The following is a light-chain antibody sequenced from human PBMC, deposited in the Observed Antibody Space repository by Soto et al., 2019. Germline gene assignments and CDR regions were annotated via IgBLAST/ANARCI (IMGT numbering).Light chain of an antibody. CDR2: DAS. J-gene: IGKJ5*01. Sequence: EIVLTQSPGTLSLSPGERATLSCRASQSVSSSYLAWYQQKPGQAPRLLIYDASSSATGIPDRFSGRGSGTDFTLTISRLEPEDVVVDYCHHYGSSPPITFGQGTRLEIK. CDR3: HHYGSSPPIT. CDR1: QSVSSSY. V-gene: IGKV3-20*01.